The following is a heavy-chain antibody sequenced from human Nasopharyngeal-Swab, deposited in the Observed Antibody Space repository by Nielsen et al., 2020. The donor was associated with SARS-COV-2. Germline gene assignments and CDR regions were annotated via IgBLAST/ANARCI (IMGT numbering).Heavy chain of an antibody. J-gene: IGHJ3*01. CDR2: GFYRGAT. D-gene: IGHD3-16*02. V-gene: IGHV4-39*02. CDR1: GDSIGTKSYY. Sequence: SETLSLTSTVSGDSIGTKSYYWGWIRQPPGKGLERVGSGFYRGATYYNPSLGSRITVPVYTSKNLFSLNLNSVTATDTAVYYCARHLRDTYRLEAFDFWGRGTMVTVSS. CDR3: ARHLRDTYRLEAFDF.